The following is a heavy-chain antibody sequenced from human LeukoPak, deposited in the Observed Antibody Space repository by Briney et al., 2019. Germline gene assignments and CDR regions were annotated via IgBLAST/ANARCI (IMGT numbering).Heavy chain of an antibody. V-gene: IGHV3-9*01. CDR3: ARLDSGWQALDY. CDR1: GFTFDDYA. CDR2: ISWNSGSV. J-gene: IGHJ4*02. Sequence: GRSLRLSCAASGFTFDDYAMHWVRQAPGKGLEWVSGISWNSGSVGYADSVKGRFTISRDNAKNSLYLQMNSLSTEDTALYYCARLDSGWQALDYWGQGTLVTVSS. D-gene: IGHD6-19*01.